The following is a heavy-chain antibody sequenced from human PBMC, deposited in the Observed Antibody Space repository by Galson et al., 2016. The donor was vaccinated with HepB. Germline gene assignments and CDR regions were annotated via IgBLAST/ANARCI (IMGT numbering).Heavy chain of an antibody. CDR3: VHRVPPGLIDY. CDR2: ISWDDQK. CDR1: EFSRTNGVG. Sequence: PALVKPTQTLTLTCTFSEFSRTNGVGVGWIRQPPGKALEWLALISWDDQKRYRTSLESRLTITQDTSKNQVVRRMTNMDPVDTATYYCVHRVPPGLIDYWGQGILVTVSS. J-gene: IGHJ4*02. V-gene: IGHV2-5*02. D-gene: IGHD2-2*01.